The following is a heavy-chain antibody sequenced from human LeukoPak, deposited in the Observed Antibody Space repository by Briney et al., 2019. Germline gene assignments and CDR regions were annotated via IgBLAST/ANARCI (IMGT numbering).Heavy chain of an antibody. CDR2: ISAYNGNT. J-gene: IGHJ4*02. CDR3: ARGGDFWSGYYTFDY. V-gene: IGHV1-18*01. D-gene: IGHD3-3*01. Sequence: ASVKVSCKASGYTFTSYGISWVRQAPGQGLEWMGWISAYNGNTNYAQKFQGRVTMTTDTSTSTAYMELRSLRFDDTAVYYCARGGDFWSGYYTFDYWGQGTLVTVSS. CDR1: GYTFTSYG.